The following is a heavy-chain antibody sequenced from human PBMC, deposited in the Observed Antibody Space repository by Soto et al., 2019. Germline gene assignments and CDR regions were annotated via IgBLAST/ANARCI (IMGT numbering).Heavy chain of an antibody. D-gene: IGHD3-10*01. CDR3: ARGTMLRGPGYYYAMDV. CDR2: IYNGGSS. J-gene: IGHJ6*02. V-gene: IGHV4-31*03. Sequence: SETLSLTCTVSGDSIRRNGDFWSWIRQRPGRGLEWNGYIYNGGSSYYNPSLKSRVIISVDTSKNHFSLNLTAVTAADTAVYYCARGTMLRGPGYYYAMDVWGQGTTVTVSS. CDR1: GDSIRRNGDF.